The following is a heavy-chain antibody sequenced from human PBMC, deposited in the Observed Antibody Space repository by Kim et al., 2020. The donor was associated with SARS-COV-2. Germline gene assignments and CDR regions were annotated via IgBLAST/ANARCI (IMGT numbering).Heavy chain of an antibody. D-gene: IGHD2-21*02. V-gene: IGHV3-74*01. CDR2: INSDGSST. J-gene: IGHJ4*02. CDR3: ARFDSGGSYCGGDCPSGY. CDR1: GFTFSSYW. Sequence: GGSLRLSCAASGFTFSSYWMHWVRQAPGKGLVWVSRINSDGSSTSYADSVKGRFTISRDNAKNTLYLQMNSLRAEDTAVYYCARFDSGGSYCGGDCPSGYWGQGTLVTVSS.